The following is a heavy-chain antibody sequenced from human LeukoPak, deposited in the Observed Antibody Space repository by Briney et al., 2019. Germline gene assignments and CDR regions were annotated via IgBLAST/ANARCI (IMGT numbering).Heavy chain of an antibody. V-gene: IGHV4-31*03. Sequence: PSQTLSLTCTVSGGSISSGGYYWSWIRQHPGKGLEWIGYIYYSGSTYYNPSLKSRVTISVDTSKNQFSLKLSSVTAADTAVYYCARDTTYYFDSSGSNWFDPWGQGTLVTVSS. J-gene: IGHJ5*02. CDR3: ARDTTYYFDSSGSNWFDP. D-gene: IGHD3-22*01. CDR2: IYYSGST. CDR1: GGSISSGGYY.